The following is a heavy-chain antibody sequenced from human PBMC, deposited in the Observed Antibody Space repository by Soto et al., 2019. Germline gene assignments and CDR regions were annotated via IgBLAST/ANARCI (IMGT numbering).Heavy chain of an antibody. CDR3: ARVDDYYDSSGHYFTFFNY. D-gene: IGHD3-22*01. V-gene: IGHV1-18*01. CDR1: GYIFTSYG. Sequence: QVQLVQSGPEVKKPGASVKLSCKASGYIFTSYGIGWVRQAPGQGLEWMGWISAFKGYTKYPQRLQGRVTMTTDTPTSTAYMELRSLRSDDTAVYYCARVDDYYDSSGHYFTFFNYWGQGSRVTVSS. CDR2: ISAFKGYT. J-gene: IGHJ4*02.